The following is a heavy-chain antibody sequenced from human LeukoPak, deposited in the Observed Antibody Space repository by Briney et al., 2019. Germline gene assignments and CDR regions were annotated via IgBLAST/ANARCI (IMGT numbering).Heavy chain of an antibody. CDR3: ARDREMATGGFDY. J-gene: IGHJ4*02. CDR1: GGTFSSHS. V-gene: IGHV1-69*04. CDR2: IIPILGVE. Sequence: VASVKVSCKAPGGTFSSHSLNWVRQAPGQGFEWMGRIIPILGVENYAQNFQGRATITADKSTSTFYMELSSLRFEDTALYYCARDREMATGGFDYWGQGTLVTVSS. D-gene: IGHD5-24*01.